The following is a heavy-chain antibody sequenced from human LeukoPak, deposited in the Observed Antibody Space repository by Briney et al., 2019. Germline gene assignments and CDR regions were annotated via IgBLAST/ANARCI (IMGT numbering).Heavy chain of an antibody. V-gene: IGHV3-30*02. D-gene: IGHD4-17*01. CDR1: GFTFSSYG. Sequence: GGSLRLSCAASGFTFSSYGMHWVRQAPGKGLEWVAFIRHDGSNKYYADSVKGRFTISRDNSKNTLYLQMNSLRAEDTAVYYCAKGNVHDYGDYVLDYWGQGTLVTVSS. CDR2: IRHDGSNK. J-gene: IGHJ4*02. CDR3: AKGNVHDYGDYVLDY.